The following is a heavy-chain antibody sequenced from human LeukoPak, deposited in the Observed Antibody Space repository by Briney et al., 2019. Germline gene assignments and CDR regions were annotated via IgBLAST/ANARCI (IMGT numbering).Heavy chain of an antibody. V-gene: IGHV4-4*07. D-gene: IGHD2-2*01. J-gene: IGHJ6*03. CDR3: ARGTIPTAPIGYYYYYMDV. CDR1: GGSISSYY. Sequence: SETLSLTCTVSGGSISSYYWNWIRQPAGKGPECLVRVYASWNTHYNPSLNSRVTMSVDTSKNQFSLRLSSVTAADTAVYYCARGTIPTAPIGYYYYYMDVWGKGTTVTVSS. CDR2: VYASWNT.